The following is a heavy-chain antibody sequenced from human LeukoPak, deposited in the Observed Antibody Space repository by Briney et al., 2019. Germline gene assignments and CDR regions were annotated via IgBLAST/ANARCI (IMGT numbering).Heavy chain of an antibody. D-gene: IGHD3-3*01. V-gene: IGHV4-31*03. CDR2: IYYSGST. CDR1: GGSISSGGYH. J-gene: IGHJ6*02. Sequence: SETLSLTCTVSGGSISSGGYHWSWIRQHPGKGLEWIGYIYYSGSTYYNAYLKSRVTISVDTSKNQFSLKLTSVTAADTAVYYCARDRYDSYPMDVWGQGTTVTVSS. CDR3: ARDRYDSYPMDV.